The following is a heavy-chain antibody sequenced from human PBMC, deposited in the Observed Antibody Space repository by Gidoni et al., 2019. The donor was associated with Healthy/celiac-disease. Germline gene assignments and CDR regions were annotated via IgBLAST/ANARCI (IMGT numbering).Heavy chain of an antibody. CDR2: INSDGSST. D-gene: IGHD4-17*01. CDR3: ARDRGDDYGDYGGYYYYYYGMDV. Sequence: EVQLVESGGGLVQPGGSLRLSCAASGFSFSSYWMHWVRQAPGKGLVWVSRINSDGSSTSYADSVKGRFTISRDNAKNTLYLQMNSLRAEDTAVYYCARDRGDDYGDYGGYYYYYYGMDVWGQGTTVTVSS. CDR1: GFSFSSYW. J-gene: IGHJ6*02. V-gene: IGHV3-74*01.